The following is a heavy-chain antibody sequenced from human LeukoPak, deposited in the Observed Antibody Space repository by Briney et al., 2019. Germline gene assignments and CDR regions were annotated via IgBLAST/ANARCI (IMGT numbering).Heavy chain of an antibody. CDR2: INPSGGST. Sequence: GASVKVSCKASGYTFTSYYMHWVRQAPGQGLEWMGIINPSGGSTSYAQKFQGRVTMTRDTSTSTVYMELSSLRSDDTAVYYCARDWADIVVVVAATHDNDAFDIWGQGTMVTVSS. J-gene: IGHJ3*02. D-gene: IGHD2-15*01. V-gene: IGHV1-46*01. CDR1: GYTFTSYY. CDR3: ARDWADIVVVVAATHDNDAFDI.